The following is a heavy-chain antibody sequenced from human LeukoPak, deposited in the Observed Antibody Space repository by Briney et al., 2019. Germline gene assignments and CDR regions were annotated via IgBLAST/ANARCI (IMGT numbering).Heavy chain of an antibody. CDR3: ARVGYSIPPNNWFDP. J-gene: IGHJ5*02. CDR1: GGSISSGGYY. Sequence: SETLSLTCTVSGGSISSGGYYRSWIRQHPGKGLEWIGYIYYSGSTYYNPSLKSRVTISVDTSKNQFSLKLSSVTAADTAVYYCARVGYSIPPNNWFDPWGQGTLVTVSS. CDR2: IYYSGST. D-gene: IGHD4-11*01. V-gene: IGHV4-31*03.